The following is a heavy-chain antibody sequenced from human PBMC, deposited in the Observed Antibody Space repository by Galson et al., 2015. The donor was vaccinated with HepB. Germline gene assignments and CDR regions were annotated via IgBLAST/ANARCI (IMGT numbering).Heavy chain of an antibody. CDR1: GDSVSSNSAA. Sequence: CAISGDSVSSNSAAWNWIRQSPSRGLEWLGRTYYRSKWYNDYAVSVKSRITINPDTSKNQFSLQLNSVTPEDTAVYYCARVEGKLAMVPPFGFRGQGTLGTVS. V-gene: IGHV6-1*01. CDR2: TYYRSKWYN. CDR3: ARVEGKLAMVPPFGF. D-gene: IGHD5-18*01. J-gene: IGHJ4*02.